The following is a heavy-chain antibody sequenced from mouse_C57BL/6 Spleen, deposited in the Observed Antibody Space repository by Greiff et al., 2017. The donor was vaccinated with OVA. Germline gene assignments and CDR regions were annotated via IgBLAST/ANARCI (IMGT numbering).Heavy chain of an antibody. CDR1: GYTFTSYW. J-gene: IGHJ4*01. Sequence: QVQLQQPGAELVKPGASVKLSCKASGYTFTSYWMQWVKQRPGQGLEWIGEIDPSDSYTNYNQKFKGKATLTVDTSSSTAYMQLSSLTSEDSAVYDCARPRVVAKDYAMDYWGQGTSVTVSS. CDR2: IDPSDSYT. V-gene: IGHV1-50*01. D-gene: IGHD1-1*01. CDR3: ARPRVVAKDYAMDY.